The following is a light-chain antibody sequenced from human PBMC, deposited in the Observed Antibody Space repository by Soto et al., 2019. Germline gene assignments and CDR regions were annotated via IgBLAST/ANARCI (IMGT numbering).Light chain of an antibody. CDR3: QQSYSTPWT. CDR1: QSISTY. J-gene: IGKJ1*01. V-gene: IGKV1-39*01. Sequence: DIQMTQSPSSLSASVGDRVTITCRASQSISTYLNWYQQKVGKAPKLLMYAAFSLQSGVPSRFSGSGSGTDFTLNISSRQPEDFATYYCQQSYSTPWTFGQGTKVEIK. CDR2: AAF.